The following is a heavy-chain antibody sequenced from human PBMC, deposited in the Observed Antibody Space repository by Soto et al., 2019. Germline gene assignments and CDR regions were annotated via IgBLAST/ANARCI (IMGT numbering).Heavy chain of an antibody. CDR1: GLTLRSNG. Sequence: GGSLRLACAPCGLTLRSNGMHGGRQAPGKGLEWVAVIWYDGSNKYYADSVKGRFTISRDNSKNTLYLQMNSLRAEDTAVYYCARDLRVRGEMSYYYYGMDVWGQGTTVTVSS. V-gene: IGHV3-33*01. CDR3: ARDLRVRGEMSYYYYGMDV. CDR2: IWYDGSNK. J-gene: IGHJ6*02. D-gene: IGHD3-10*01.